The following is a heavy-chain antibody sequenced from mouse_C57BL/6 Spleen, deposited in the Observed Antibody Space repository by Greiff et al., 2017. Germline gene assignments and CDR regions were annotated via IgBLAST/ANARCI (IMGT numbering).Heavy chain of an antibody. CDR2: IRSKSNNYAT. CDR1: GFSFNTYA. Sequence: EAGGGLVQPKGSLKLSCAASGFSFNTYAMNWVRQAPGKGLEWVARIRSKSNNYATYYADSVKDRFTISRDDSESMLYLQMNNLKTEDTAMYYCVKWDSSNAMDYWGQGTSVTVSS. D-gene: IGHD3-2*02. CDR3: VKWDSSNAMDY. V-gene: IGHV10-1*01. J-gene: IGHJ4*01.